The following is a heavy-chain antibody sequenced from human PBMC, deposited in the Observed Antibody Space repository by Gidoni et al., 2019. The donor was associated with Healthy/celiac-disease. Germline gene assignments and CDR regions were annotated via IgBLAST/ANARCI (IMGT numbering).Heavy chain of an antibody. CDR3: AREYGDYENDAFDI. J-gene: IGHJ3*02. CDR2: IYYSGST. D-gene: IGHD4-17*01. Sequence: LEWIGYIYYSGSTYYNPSLKSRVTISVDTSKNQFSLKLSSVTAADTAVYYCAREYGDYENDAFDIWGQGTMVTVSS. V-gene: IGHV4-31*02.